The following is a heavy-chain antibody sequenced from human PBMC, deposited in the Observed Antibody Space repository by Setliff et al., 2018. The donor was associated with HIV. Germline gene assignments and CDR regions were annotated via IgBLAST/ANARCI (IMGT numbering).Heavy chain of an antibody. Sequence: ASVKVSCKASGYTFTSYDINWVRQATGQGLEWMGWMNPNSGNTNFAQKIQGRVSMTTDTSTSTAYMELRSLRSDDTAVYFCARDTLAYSSGRGVYFDYWGQGTLVTVSS. CDR1: GYTFTSYD. CDR3: ARDTLAYSSGRGVYFDY. CDR2: MNPNSGNT. J-gene: IGHJ4*02. D-gene: IGHD6-19*01. V-gene: IGHV1-18*01.